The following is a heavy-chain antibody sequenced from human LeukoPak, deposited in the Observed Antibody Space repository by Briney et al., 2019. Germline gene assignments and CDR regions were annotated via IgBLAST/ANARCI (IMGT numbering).Heavy chain of an antibody. V-gene: IGHV4-31*03. CDR3: ARGEERGSGTVHFDY. Sequence: PSETLSLTCTVSGGSISSGGYYWSWIRQHPGKGLEWIGYIYYSGSTYYNPSLKSRVTISVDTSKNQFSLKLSSVTAADTAVYYCARGEERGSGTVHFDYWGQGTLVTVSS. CDR2: IYYSGST. D-gene: IGHD3-10*01. J-gene: IGHJ4*02. CDR1: GGSISSGGYY.